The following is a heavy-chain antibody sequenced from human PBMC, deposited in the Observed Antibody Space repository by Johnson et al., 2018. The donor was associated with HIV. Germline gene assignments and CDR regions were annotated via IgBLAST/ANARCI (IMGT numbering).Heavy chain of an antibody. Sequence: QVQLVESGGDMVQPGRSLRLSCAASGFSFNIYGMHWVRQAPGKGLEWVAVISYDGSNRYYADSVKGRFTISRDNSKNTLYLQMNSLRAEDTAVYYCASDGKVGAIPSRAFDIWGQGTMVTVSS. CDR3: ASDGKVGAIPSRAFDI. CDR2: ISYDGSNR. J-gene: IGHJ3*02. CDR1: GFSFNIYG. D-gene: IGHD1-26*01. V-gene: IGHV3-30*19.